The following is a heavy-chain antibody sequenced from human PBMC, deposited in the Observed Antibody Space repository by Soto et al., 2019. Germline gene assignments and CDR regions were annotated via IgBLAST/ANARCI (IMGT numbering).Heavy chain of an antibody. V-gene: IGHV3-11*06. CDR1: GFTFSDYY. CDR2: ISSSSSYT. Sequence: GGSLRLCCAASGFTFSDYYMSWIRQAPGKGLEWVSYISSSSSYTNYADSVKGRFTISRDNAKNSLYLQMNSLRAEDTAVYYCARDANGDYREFDYWGQGTLVTVSS. D-gene: IGHD4-17*01. CDR3: ARDANGDYREFDY. J-gene: IGHJ4*02.